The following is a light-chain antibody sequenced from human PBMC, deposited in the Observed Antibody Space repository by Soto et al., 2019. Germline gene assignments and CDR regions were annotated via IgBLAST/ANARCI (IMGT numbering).Light chain of an antibody. V-gene: IGKV1-33*01. CDR3: QQYDNLPIT. CDR1: QDISNY. CDR2: DAS. J-gene: IGKJ5*01. Sequence: DIQMTQSPSSLSASVGDRVTITCQASQDISNYLNWYQQKPGKAPKLLIYDASNLETGVTSRFSRRGSRTDFTFTISSLQPEDIATYYCQQYDNLPITFGQGTRLEIK.